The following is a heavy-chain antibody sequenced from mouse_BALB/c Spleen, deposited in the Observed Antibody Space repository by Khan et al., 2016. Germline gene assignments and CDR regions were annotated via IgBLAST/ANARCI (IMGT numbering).Heavy chain of an antibody. V-gene: IGHV4-1*02. J-gene: IGHJ2*01. CDR1: GFDFSRYW. CDR3: ARLHYYGYMND. CDR2: INPDSSTI. D-gene: IGHD1-2*01. Sequence: EVKLLESGGGLVQPGGSLKLSCAASGFDFSRYWMSWVRQAPGKGPEWIGEINPDSSTINYTPSLKDKFIISRDNAKNTPYLQRSKVRSEDTALYFCARLHYYGYMNDWGQGTTLTVSS.